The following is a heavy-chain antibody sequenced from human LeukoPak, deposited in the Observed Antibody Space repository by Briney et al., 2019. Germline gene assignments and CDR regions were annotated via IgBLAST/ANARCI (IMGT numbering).Heavy chain of an antibody. CDR3: ARGFYDSSGYYMEIIDY. V-gene: IGHV4-39*07. Sequence: NPSETLSLTCTVSGGSISSSSYYWGWIRQPPGKGLEWIGSIYYSGSTYYNPSLKSRVTISVDTSKNQFSLKLSSVTAADTAVYYCARGFYDSSGYYMEIIDYWGQGTLVTVSS. CDR2: IYYSGST. J-gene: IGHJ4*02. D-gene: IGHD3-22*01. CDR1: GGSISSSSYY.